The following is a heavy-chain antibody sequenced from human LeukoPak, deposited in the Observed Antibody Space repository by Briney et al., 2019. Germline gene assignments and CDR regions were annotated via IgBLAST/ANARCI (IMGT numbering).Heavy chain of an antibody. Sequence: SETLSLTCTVSGGSISSYYWSWIRQPPGKGLEWIGYIYYSGSTNYNPSLKSRVTISVDTSKNQFSPKLSSVTAADTAVYYCARAYYDFWSGYSIDYYYYYYMDVWGKGTTVTVSS. CDR3: ARAYYDFWSGYSIDYYYYYYMDV. V-gene: IGHV4-59*01. CDR2: IYYSGST. J-gene: IGHJ6*03. CDR1: GGSISSYY. D-gene: IGHD3-3*01.